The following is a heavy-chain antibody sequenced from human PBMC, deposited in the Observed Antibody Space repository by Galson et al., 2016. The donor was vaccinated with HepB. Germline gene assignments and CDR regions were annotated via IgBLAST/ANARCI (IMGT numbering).Heavy chain of an antibody. CDR3: ARGESYGDHTPDFDY. CDR1: GFTFSSYA. J-gene: IGHJ4*02. CDR2: ISYDGSNK. Sequence: SLRLSCAASGFTFSSYAMHWVRQAPGKGLEWVTVISYDGSNKYYADSVKGRFTISRDNSKNTLYLQMNSLRAEDTAVYYCARGESYGDHTPDFDYWGQGTLVTVSS. D-gene: IGHD4-17*01. V-gene: IGHV3-30-3*01.